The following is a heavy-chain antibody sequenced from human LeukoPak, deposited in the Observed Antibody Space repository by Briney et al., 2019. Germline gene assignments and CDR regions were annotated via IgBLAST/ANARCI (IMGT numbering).Heavy chain of an antibody. D-gene: IGHD7-27*01. V-gene: IGHV3-30*18. CDR1: GFTFSSYG. Sequence: GGSLRLSCAASGFTFSSYGMHWVRQAPGKGLEWVAVISYDGSNKYYVDSVKGRFTISRDNSKNTLYLQMNSLRAEDTAVYYCAKDFSNWAFDYWGQGTLVTVSS. CDR3: AKDFSNWAFDY. J-gene: IGHJ4*02. CDR2: ISYDGSNK.